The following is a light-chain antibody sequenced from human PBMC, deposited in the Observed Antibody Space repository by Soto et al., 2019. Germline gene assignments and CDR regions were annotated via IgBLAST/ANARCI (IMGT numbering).Light chain of an antibody. CDR2: GAS. CDR1: QSVSSN. Sequence: EIVMTQSPATLSVSPGERATLSCMASQSVSSNLAWYQQRPGQAPRLLIYGASTRATGVPARFSGSGSGTEFTLTISRLEPEDFAVYYCQQYGSSPPITFGQGTRLEIK. CDR3: QQYGSSPPIT. V-gene: IGKV3-15*01. J-gene: IGKJ5*01.